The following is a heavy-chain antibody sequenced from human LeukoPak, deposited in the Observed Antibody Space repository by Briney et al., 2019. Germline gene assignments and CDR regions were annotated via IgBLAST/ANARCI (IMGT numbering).Heavy chain of an antibody. CDR3: AKSIGYGSSRRLFDY. V-gene: IGHV3-23*01. CDR1: GFTFSSYA. D-gene: IGHD6-6*01. J-gene: IGHJ4*02. CDR2: ISGSGGST. Sequence: GGSLRLSCAASGFTFSSYAMSWVRQAPGKGLEWVSAISGSGGSTYYADSVKGRFTISRDNSKNTLYLQMNSLRAEDTAVYYCAKSIGYGSSRRLFDYWGRGTLVTVSS.